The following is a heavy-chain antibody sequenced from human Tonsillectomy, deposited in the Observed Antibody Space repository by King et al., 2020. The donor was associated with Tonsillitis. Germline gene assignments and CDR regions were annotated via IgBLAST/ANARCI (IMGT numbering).Heavy chain of an antibody. CDR3: AQDGDRSGLVSLGDRYYFDY. J-gene: IGHJ4*02. D-gene: IGHD3-22*01. CDR1: GFTFDNYA. CDR2: ISGSGGST. V-gene: IGHV3-23*04. Sequence: DVQLVESGGGLIQPGGSLRLSCAASGFTFDNYAMSWVRQAPGKGLEWVSGISGSGGSTYYGDSVKGRHTISRDNSKTTLFLQTTSLRAEDTAVYYCAQDGDRSGLVSLGDRYYFDYWGQGILVTVSS.